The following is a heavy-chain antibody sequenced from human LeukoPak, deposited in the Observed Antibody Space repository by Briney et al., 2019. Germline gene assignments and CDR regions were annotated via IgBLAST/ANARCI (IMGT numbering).Heavy chain of an antibody. CDR3: AREGTDYYGMDV. Sequence: GASVKVSCKASGYTFTGYYMHWVRQAPGQRLEWMGWINAGNGNTKYSQKFQGRVTITRDTSASTAYMELSSLRSEDTAVYYCAREGTDYYGMDVWGQGTTVTVSS. CDR1: GYTFTGYY. D-gene: IGHD1-14*01. CDR2: INAGNGNT. V-gene: IGHV1/OR15-3*02. J-gene: IGHJ6*02.